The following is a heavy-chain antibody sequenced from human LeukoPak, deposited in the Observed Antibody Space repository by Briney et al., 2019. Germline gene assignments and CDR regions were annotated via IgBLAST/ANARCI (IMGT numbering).Heavy chain of an antibody. CDR1: GFTFSSYA. CDR3: ASSGWLTVD. D-gene: IGHD6-19*01. Sequence: GGSLRLSCAASGFTFSSYAMHWVRQAPGKGLEWVAVISYDGSNKYYADSVKGRFTISRDNSKNTLYLQMNSLRAEDTAVYYCASSGWLTVDWGQGTLVTVSS. CDR2: ISYDGSNK. V-gene: IGHV3-30*04. J-gene: IGHJ4*02.